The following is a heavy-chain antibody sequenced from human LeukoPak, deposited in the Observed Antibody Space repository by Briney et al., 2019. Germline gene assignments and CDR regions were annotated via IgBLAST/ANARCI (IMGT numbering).Heavy chain of an antibody. V-gene: IGHV1-18*01. CDR2: ISGYNGNT. J-gene: IGHJ4*02. Sequence: GASVKVSCKPSGYTFTSYSIGWVRQAPGQGLEWMGWISGYNGNTNYAHDLQGRVTMTIDTATTTAYMELRSLRSDDTAVYYCAREHVHGDYGPLDYWGQGTLVTVSS. CDR1: GYTFTSYS. D-gene: IGHD4-17*01. CDR3: AREHVHGDYGPLDY.